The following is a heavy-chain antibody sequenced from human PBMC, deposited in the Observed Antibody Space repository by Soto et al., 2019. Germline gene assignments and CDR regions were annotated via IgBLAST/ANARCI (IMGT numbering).Heavy chain of an antibody. CDR3: NTYYDILTGYYLFDY. Sequence: GGSLRLSCAASGFTFSSYSMNWVRQAPGKGLEWVSSISSSSSYIYYADSVKGRFTISRDNAKNSLYLQMNSLRAEDTAVYYCNTYYDILTGYYLFDYWGQGTLVTVSS. CDR2: ISSSSSYI. V-gene: IGHV3-21*01. D-gene: IGHD3-9*01. J-gene: IGHJ4*02. CDR1: GFTFSSYS.